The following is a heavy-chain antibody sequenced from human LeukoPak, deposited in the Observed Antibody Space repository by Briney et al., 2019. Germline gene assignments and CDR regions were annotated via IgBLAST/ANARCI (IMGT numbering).Heavy chain of an antibody. CDR3: AREKLQSPVVDY. Sequence: GGSLRLSCAASGFTFSSYWMSWVRQTPGKGLEWVANIKQDGSEKYYVDSVKGRFTISRDNAKNSLYLQMNSLRAGDTAVYYCAREKLQSPVVDYWGQGTLVTVSS. CDR2: IKQDGSEK. J-gene: IGHJ4*02. V-gene: IGHV3-7*01. D-gene: IGHD3-10*01. CDR1: GFTFSSYW.